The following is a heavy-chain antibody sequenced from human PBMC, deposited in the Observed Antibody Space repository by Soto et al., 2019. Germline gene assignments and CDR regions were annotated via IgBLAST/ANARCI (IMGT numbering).Heavy chain of an antibody. Sequence: EVQLVESGGGLVQPGGSLRLSCEASGLTFSSYWMSWVRQAPGKGLEWVAIIKEDGTEIYYVDSVKGRFTISRDNAKNSLYFLKNSLRAEDTAVYYCARDWDGYNRGGFDIWGQGTMVTVSS. D-gene: IGHD5-12*01. CDR3: ARDWDGYNRGGFDI. J-gene: IGHJ3*02. CDR1: GLTFSSYW. CDR2: IKEDGTEI. V-gene: IGHV3-7*04.